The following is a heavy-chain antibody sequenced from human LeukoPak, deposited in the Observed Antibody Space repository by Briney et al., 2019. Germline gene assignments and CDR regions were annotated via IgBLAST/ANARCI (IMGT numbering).Heavy chain of an antibody. D-gene: IGHD6-13*01. CDR3: ATDSSTWYFDY. Sequence: GGSLRLSCAASGFTFSSYSMNWVRQAPGKGLEWVSYISSSSSTIYYADSVKGRFTISRDNAKNSLYLQMNSLRAEDTAVYYCATDSSTWYFDYWGQGTQVTVSS. J-gene: IGHJ4*02. CDR1: GFTFSSYS. CDR2: ISSSSSTI. V-gene: IGHV3-48*01.